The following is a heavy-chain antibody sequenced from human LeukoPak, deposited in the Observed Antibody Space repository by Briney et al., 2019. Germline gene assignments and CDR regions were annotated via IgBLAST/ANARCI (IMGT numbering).Heavy chain of an antibody. CDR2: TNQDGSNN. J-gene: IGHJ4*02. D-gene: IGHD2/OR15-2a*01. Sequence: GGSLRLSCAASGFTFRNLWKSWVRQAPGKGLEWVAHTNQDGSNNYYVDSVRGRFTISRDNAKNSLYLQMNSLRAEDTAVYYCAKYLTRAFDYWGQGTLVTVSS. V-gene: IGHV3-7*01. CDR1: GFTFRNLW. CDR3: AKYLTRAFDY.